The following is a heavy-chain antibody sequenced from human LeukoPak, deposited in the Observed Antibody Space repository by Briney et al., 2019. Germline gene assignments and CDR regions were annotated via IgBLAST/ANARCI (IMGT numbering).Heavy chain of an antibody. V-gene: IGHV3-21*01. CDR2: ISGSSSYI. CDR3: ARARQGSGYDSSDY. J-gene: IGHJ4*02. Sequence: GGSLRLSCAASGFTFSSYSMNWVRRAPGKGLEWVSFISGSSSYIYYADSLRGRFTISRDNAKNSLHLQMNSLRAEDTAVYYCARARQGSGYDSSDYWGQGTLVTVSS. CDR1: GFTFSSYS. D-gene: IGHD5-12*01.